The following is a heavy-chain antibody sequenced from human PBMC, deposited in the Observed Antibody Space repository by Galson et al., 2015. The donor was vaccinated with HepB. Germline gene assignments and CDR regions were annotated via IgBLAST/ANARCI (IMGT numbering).Heavy chain of an antibody. J-gene: IGHJ3*02. D-gene: IGHD6-13*01. CDR3: AREDFAAAGRTFDI. Sequence: SLRLSCAASGFTFSSYAMHWVRQAPGKGLEWVAVISYDGSNKYYADSVKGRFTISRDNSKNTLYLQMNSLRAEDTAVYYCAREDFAAAGRTFDIWGQGTMVTVSS. CDR1: GFTFSSYA. CDR2: ISYDGSNK. V-gene: IGHV3-30*04.